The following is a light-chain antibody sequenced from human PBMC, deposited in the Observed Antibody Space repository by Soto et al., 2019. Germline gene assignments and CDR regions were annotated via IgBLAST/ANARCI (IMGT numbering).Light chain of an antibody. CDR1: NSNIGSDI. J-gene: IGLJ1*01. Sequence: QSVLTQPPSASGTPGQRATISCCGSNSNIGSDIVNCYQLLPGAAPEVLINTTNQRPSGVPERSSGSKSGTSASRAISGLQSEEDANSTCAPWDLGPSGPFLFRTGTKLTVL. CDR3: APWDLGPSGPFL. V-gene: IGLV1-44*01. CDR2: TTN.